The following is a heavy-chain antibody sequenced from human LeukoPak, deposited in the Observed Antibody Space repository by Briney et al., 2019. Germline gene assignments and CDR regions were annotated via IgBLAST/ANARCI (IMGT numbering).Heavy chain of an antibody. Sequence: SETLSLTXTVPGGSISSYYWSWIRQPAGKGPEWIGRIYTSGSTNYNPSLKSRVTMSVDTSKNQFSLKLSSVTAADTAVYYCARGFTIFGVVIIGEAFDIWGQGTMVTVSS. J-gene: IGHJ3*02. CDR3: ARGFTIFGVVIIGEAFDI. D-gene: IGHD3-3*01. CDR1: GGSISSYY. CDR2: IYTSGST. V-gene: IGHV4-4*07.